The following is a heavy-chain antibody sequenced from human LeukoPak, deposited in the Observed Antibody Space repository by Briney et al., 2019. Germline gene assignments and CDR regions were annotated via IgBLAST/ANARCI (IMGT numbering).Heavy chain of an antibody. D-gene: IGHD4-23*01. CDR3: ARDRGGGNPPDY. CDR2: INNDESST. Sequence: GGSLRLSCAASGFTFSTYWMHWVRQAPGKGLVWVSRINNDESSTTYADSVKGRFTISRDNAKNTLYLQMNSLRAEDTAVYYCARDRGGGNPPDYWGQGTLVTVSS. CDR1: GFTFSTYW. J-gene: IGHJ4*02. V-gene: IGHV3-74*01.